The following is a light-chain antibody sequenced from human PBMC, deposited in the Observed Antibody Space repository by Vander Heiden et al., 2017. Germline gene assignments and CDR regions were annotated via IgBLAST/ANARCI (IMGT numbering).Light chain of an antibody. Sequence: EMVLTQSPGTLSLYPGERATLSCRASQSVSSNYLAWYQQKPGQAPRLLIYGESSRDTGSPDRFNGSGYGTDFTLTISRREPDDYAVYYCQQNESSPPCSFGQGTKLEIK. J-gene: IGKJ2*02. CDR1: QSVSSNY. CDR3: QQNESSPPCS. CDR2: GES. V-gene: IGKV3-20*01.